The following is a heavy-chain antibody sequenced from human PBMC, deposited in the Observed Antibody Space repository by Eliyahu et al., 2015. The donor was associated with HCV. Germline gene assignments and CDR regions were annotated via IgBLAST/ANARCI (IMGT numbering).Heavy chain of an antibody. V-gene: IGHV2-5*02. J-gene: IGHJ6*02. CDR1: GFSLTTSGVG. Sequence: QITLKESGPTLVKPTQTLTLTCTFSGFSLTTSGVGVGWIRQPPRKALEWLALIYWDDDKRYSPSLKNRLTITKDTSKNQVVLTMTNMDPVDTARYYCAHISLSGDYQGYYGMDVWGQGTTVTVSS. D-gene: IGHD4-17*01. CDR2: IYWDDDK. CDR3: AHISLSGDYQGYYGMDV.